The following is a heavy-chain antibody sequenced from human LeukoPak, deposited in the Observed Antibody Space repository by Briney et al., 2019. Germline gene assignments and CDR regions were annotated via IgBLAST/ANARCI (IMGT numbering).Heavy chain of an antibody. J-gene: IGHJ4*02. V-gene: IGHV4-59*01. CDR3: ARENPSGYYNRPIDY. Sequence: EPLETLSLTCTVSGASISSYYWSWIRQPPGKGLEWIGDIYYSGSIKYNPSLKSRVTMSVDTSKNQFSLKLSSVTAADTAIYYCARENPSGYYNRPIDYWGQGTLVTVSS. CDR2: IYYSGSI. CDR1: GASISSYY. D-gene: IGHD3-22*01.